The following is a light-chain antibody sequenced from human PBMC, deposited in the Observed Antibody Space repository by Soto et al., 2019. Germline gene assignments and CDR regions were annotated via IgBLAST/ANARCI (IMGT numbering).Light chain of an antibody. Sequence: DIQLTQSPSSLSASVGDRVTITCQASQDIRNHLNWYQQKPGKAPNLLIFDASNLKTWVPSRFSGRGSGTVFTFTISSLQPEDVATYFCQQYNNFSPLTFGGGTNVEIK. CDR1: QDIRNH. V-gene: IGKV1-33*01. CDR3: QQYNNFSPLT. CDR2: DAS. J-gene: IGKJ4*01.